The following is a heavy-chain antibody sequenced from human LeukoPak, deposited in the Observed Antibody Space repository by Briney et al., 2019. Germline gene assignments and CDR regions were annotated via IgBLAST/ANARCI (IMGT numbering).Heavy chain of an antibody. D-gene: IGHD3-16*01. CDR3: ARARRGGPFDY. CDR2: VTSSGNTI. V-gene: IGHV3-11*01. J-gene: IGHJ4*02. Sequence: GGSLRLSCAASGFTFSDYYMSWIRQAPGKGLEWVSYVTSSGNTIYYADSVKGRFIISRDNAKNSLYLQMNSLTAEDTAVYYCARARRGGPFDYWGQGTLVTVSA. CDR1: GFTFSDYY.